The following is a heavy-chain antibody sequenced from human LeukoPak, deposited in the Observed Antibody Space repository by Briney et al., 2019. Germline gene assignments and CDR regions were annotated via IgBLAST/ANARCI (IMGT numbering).Heavy chain of an antibody. CDR1: GYTFTSYD. V-gene: IGHV1-8*03. J-gene: IGHJ3*02. Sequence: ASVKVSCKASGYTFTSYDINWVRQATGQGLEWMGWMNPNSGNTGYAQKFQGRVTITRNTSISTAYMELSSLRSEDTAVYYCARTLRDGYNPFHGAFDIWGQGTMVTVSS. CDR3: ARTLRDGYNPFHGAFDI. CDR2: MNPNSGNT. D-gene: IGHD5-24*01.